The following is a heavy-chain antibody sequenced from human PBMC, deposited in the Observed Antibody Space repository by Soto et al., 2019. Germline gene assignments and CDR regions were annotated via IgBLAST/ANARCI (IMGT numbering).Heavy chain of an antibody. CDR2: IKPDGSAT. V-gene: IGHV3-7*01. J-gene: IGHJ4*02. Sequence: EVQLVESGGGLVQPGGSLRLSCAVSGFTFGSYWMNWVRLIPGKGLEWVAYIKPDGSATYYADSVKGRFTISRDNAKNSLYLQMNSLRAEDTAVYYCAREAHSGSYLGRWGQGTLVTVSS. CDR3: AREAHSGSYLGR. D-gene: IGHD1-26*01. CDR1: GFTFGSYW.